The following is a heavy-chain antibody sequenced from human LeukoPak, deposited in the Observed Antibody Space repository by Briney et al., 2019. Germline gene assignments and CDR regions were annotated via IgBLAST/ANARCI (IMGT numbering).Heavy chain of an antibody. CDR2: ISYDGSNK. J-gene: IGHJ4*02. V-gene: IGHV3-30*04. D-gene: IGHD6-19*01. CDR3: ARGVRIAVAGYIDY. Sequence: PGGSLRLSCAASGFAFSSYAMHWVRQAPGKGLEWVAAISYDGSNKNYADSVKGRFTISRDNSKNTLYLQMNSLRAEDTAVYYCARGVRIAVAGYIDYWGQGTLVTASS. CDR1: GFAFSSYA.